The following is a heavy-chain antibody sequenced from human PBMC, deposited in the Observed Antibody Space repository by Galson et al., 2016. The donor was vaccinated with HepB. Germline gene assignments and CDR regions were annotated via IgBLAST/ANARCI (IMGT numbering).Heavy chain of an antibody. CDR3: ARDGGYQSAPSPYGMDV. D-gene: IGHD3-16*01. Sequence: SLRLSCAASGFTLSTYWMTWVRQAPGKGLEWVANIKQDGSEKNYVDSVKGRYTISRDNAKNSLYLQMNSLRAEDTAVYYCARDGGYQSAPSPYGMDVWGQGTKVTVSS. V-gene: IGHV3-7*03. CDR2: IKQDGSEK. J-gene: IGHJ6*02. CDR1: GFTLSTYW.